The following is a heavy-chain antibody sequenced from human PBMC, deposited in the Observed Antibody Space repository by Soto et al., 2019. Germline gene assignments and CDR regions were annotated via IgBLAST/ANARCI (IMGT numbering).Heavy chain of an antibody. CDR3: ARDDHCSGGSCYNLADY. CDR2: TYYRSKWYN. D-gene: IGHD2-15*01. Sequence: KQSQTLSLTCAISGDSVSSHSAAWNWIRQSPSRGLEWLGRTYYRSKWYNDYAVSVKSRIIINPDTSKNQFPLQLNSVTPEDTAVYYCARDDHCSGGSCYNLADYWGQGTLVTVSS. CDR1: GDSVSSHSAA. J-gene: IGHJ4*02. V-gene: IGHV6-1*01.